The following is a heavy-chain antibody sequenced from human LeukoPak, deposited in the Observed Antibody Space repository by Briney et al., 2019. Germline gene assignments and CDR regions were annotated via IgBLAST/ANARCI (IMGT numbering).Heavy chain of an antibody. V-gene: IGHV4-31*03. J-gene: IGHJ4*02. CDR2: IYYSGST. CDR3: ARAGSLQPLLWFGELFGGFDY. Sequence: KPSQTLSLTCTVSGGSISSGGYYWSWIRQHPGKGLEWIGYIYYSGSTYYNPSLKSRVTISVDTSKNQFSLKLSSVTAADTAVYYCARAGSLQPLLWFGELFGGFDYWGQGTLVTVSS. CDR1: GGSISSGGYY. D-gene: IGHD3-10*01.